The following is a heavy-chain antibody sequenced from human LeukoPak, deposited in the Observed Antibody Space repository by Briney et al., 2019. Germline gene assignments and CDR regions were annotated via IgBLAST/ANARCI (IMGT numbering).Heavy chain of an antibody. CDR1: GGSISSYY. D-gene: IGHD6-6*01. V-gene: IGHV4-59*12. J-gene: IGHJ6*02. CDR3: ARDRPPYYGMDV. Sequence: SETLSLTCTVSGGSISSYYWSWIRQPPGKGLEWIGYIYYSGSTNYNPSLKSRVTISVDTSKNQFSLKLSSVTAADTAVYYCARDRPPYYGMDVWGQGTTVTVSS. CDR2: IYYSGST.